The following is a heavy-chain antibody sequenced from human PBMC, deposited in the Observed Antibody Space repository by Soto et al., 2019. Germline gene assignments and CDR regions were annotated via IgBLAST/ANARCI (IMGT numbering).Heavy chain of an antibody. CDR1: GDSISTYY. J-gene: IGHJ4*02. V-gene: IGHV4-59*01. CDR3: ALRSIVVVPEY. D-gene: IGHD2-2*01. CDR2: LYYGRSA. Sequence: QVQLQESGPGLVKPSETLSLTCAVSGDSISTYYCMWIRQPPGKGLESIGYLYYGRSAYYNPSLKSRVTLSLDTSTNQCSLTLSSMTAADTSVYYCALRSIVVVPEYWGQGTLVTVSS.